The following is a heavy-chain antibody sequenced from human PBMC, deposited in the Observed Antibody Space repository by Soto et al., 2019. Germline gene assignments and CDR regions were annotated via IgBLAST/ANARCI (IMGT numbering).Heavy chain of an antibody. CDR2: INAGNGNT. CDR1: GYTFTSYA. V-gene: IGHV1-3*01. D-gene: IGHD6-19*01. CDR3: ARPKRRYSSGWYY. J-gene: IGHJ4*02. Sequence: QVQLVQSGAEVKKPGASVKVSCKASGYTFTSYAMHWVRQAPGQRLEWMGWINAGNGNTKYSQKFQGRVTITRDTSASTAYMELSSLRSGDTAVYYCARPKRRYSSGWYYWGQGTLVTVSS.